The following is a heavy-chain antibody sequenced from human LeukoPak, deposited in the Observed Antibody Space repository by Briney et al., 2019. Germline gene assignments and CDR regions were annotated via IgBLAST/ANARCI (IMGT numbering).Heavy chain of an antibody. Sequence: GGSLRLSCAASGFTFNSYAMSWVRQAPGKGLEWVSDNSGSGGSTYYADSVKGRFTISRDNAKNTVYLEMNSLRSEDTAVYYCARAIGSSWGKVDYWGQGTLVTVSS. V-gene: IGHV3-23*01. J-gene: IGHJ4*02. D-gene: IGHD6-13*01. CDR1: GFTFNSYA. CDR3: ARAIGSSWGKVDY. CDR2: NSGSGGST.